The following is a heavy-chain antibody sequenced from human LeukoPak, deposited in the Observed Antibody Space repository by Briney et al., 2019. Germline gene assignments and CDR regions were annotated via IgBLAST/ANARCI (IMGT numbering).Heavy chain of an antibody. CDR3: TTDLWWELRRAFAI. D-gene: IGHD1-26*01. CDR1: GLTFRNAR. CDR2: IKSKTDGGTT. Sequence: GGSLRLSCAASGLTFRNARMSSVRQAPGKGLERVGRIKSKTDGGTTDYAAPVKGRFTISRDNSKNTLYLQMNSLKTEDTAVYYCTTDLWWELRRAFAIWGQGTMVAVSS. J-gene: IGHJ3*02. V-gene: IGHV3-15*01.